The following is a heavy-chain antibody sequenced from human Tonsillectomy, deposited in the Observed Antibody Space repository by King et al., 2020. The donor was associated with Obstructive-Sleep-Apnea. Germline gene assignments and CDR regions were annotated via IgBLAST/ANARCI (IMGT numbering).Heavy chain of an antibody. CDR2: ISGSGDGT. CDR1: GFTFSSYA. V-gene: IGHV3-23*04. Sequence: VQLVESGGGLVQPGGSLRLSCAASGFTFSSYAMSWVRQAPGKGLEWVSGISGSGDGTYYADSVKGRFTISRDNSKNTLYLQMNSLRAKDTAVSYCAKMLILYYYGMDVGGQGTTVTVSS. D-gene: IGHD3-16*01. J-gene: IGHJ6*02. CDR3: AKMLILYYYGMDV.